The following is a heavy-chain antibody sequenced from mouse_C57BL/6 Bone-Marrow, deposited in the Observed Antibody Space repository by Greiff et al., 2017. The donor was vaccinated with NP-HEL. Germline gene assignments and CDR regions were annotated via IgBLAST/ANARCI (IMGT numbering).Heavy chain of an antibody. CDR2: IHPNSGST. CDR1: GYTFTSYW. J-gene: IGHJ4*01. Sequence: VQLQQSGAELVKPGASVKLSCKASGYTFTSYWMHWVKQRPGQGLEWIGMIHPNSGSTNYNEKFKSKATLTVDKSSSTAYMQLSSLTSEDSAVYYCARKDYYGSSPYAMDYWGQGTSVTVSS. D-gene: IGHD1-1*01. CDR3: ARKDYYGSSPYAMDY. V-gene: IGHV1-64*01.